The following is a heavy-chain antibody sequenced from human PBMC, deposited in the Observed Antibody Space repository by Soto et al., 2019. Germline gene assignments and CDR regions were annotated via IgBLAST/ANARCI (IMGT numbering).Heavy chain of an antibody. J-gene: IGHJ4*02. CDR2: ISYDGSNK. CDR1: GFTFSSYA. Sequence: LILSCAASGFTFSSYAMHWVRQAPGKGLEWVAVISYDGSNKYYADSVKGRFTISRDNSKNTLYLQMNSLRAEDTAVYYCARDPTTRIFGVAHFDYWGQGTMVCVSA. CDR3: ARDPTTRIFGVAHFDY. D-gene: IGHD3-3*02. V-gene: IGHV3-30-3*01.